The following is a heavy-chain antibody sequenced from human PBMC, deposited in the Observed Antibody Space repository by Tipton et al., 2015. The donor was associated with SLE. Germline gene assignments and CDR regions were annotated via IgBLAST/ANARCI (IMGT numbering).Heavy chain of an antibody. V-gene: IGHV4-34*01. CDR1: GGSFSGYY. J-gene: IGHJ4*02. D-gene: IGHD4-23*01. CDR3: ARDYGGNSGFDY. Sequence: TLSLTCAVYGGSFSGYYWSWIRQPPGKGLEWIGEINHSGSTNYNPSLKSRVTISVDTSKNQFSLKLSSVTAADTAVYYCARDYGGNSGFDYWGQGTLVTVSS. CDR2: INHSGST.